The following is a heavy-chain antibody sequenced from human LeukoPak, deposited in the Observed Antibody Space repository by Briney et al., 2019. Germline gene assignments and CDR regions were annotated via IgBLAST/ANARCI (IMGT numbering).Heavy chain of an antibody. V-gene: IGHV4-34*01. J-gene: IGHJ6*02. CDR3: ASQRNPSYYYYGMDV. CDR2: INHSGST. CDR1: GGSFSGYY. Sequence: PSETLSLTCAVYGGSFSGYYWSWIRQPPGKGLEWIGEINHSGSTNYNPSLKSRVTISVDTSKNQFSLKLSSVTAADTAVYYCASQRNPSYYYYGMDVWAQGTTVTVSS.